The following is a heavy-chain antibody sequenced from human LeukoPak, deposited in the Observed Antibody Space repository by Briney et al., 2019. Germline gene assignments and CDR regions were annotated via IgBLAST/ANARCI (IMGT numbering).Heavy chain of an antibody. CDR3: ARVRAYDSSGYVLAY. CDR2: ISSSSSYI. Sequence: PGGSLRLSCAASGFTFSSYSMNWVRQAPGKGLDRVSSISSSSSYIYYADSVKGRFTISRDNAKNSLYLQMNSLRAEDTAVYYCARVRAYDSSGYVLAYWGQGTLVTVSS. D-gene: IGHD3-22*01. CDR1: GFTFSSYS. V-gene: IGHV3-21*01. J-gene: IGHJ4*02.